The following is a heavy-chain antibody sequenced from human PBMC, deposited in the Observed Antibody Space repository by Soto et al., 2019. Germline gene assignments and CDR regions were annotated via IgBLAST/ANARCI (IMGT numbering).Heavy chain of an antibody. V-gene: IGHV3-74*01. CDR2: INSDGTTT. J-gene: IGHJ4*02. Sequence: EVQLVESGGGLVQPGGSLRLSCAASGFTFNNFWMYWVRQTPEKGLVWVSGINSDGTTTIYADSVKGRFTISRDNAKNTLYQQRNSLTVDDTAIYYCVRDIRWGQGTLVTVSS. CDR3: VRDIR. CDR1: GFTFNNFW.